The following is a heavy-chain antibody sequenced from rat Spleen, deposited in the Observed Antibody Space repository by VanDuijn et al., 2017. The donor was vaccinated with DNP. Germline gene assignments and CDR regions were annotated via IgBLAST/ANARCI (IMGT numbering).Heavy chain of an antibody. CDR3: VRWVRALDY. CDR1: GYSITSNY. CDR2: ISYSGST. Sequence: EVQLQESGPGLVKPSQSLSLTCSVTGYSITSNYWGWIRKFPGNKMEWIGHISYSGSTTYNPSLKSRISITRDTSKNQFFLQLNSVITEDTATYYCVRWVRALDYWDQGVMVTVSS. J-gene: IGHJ2*01. V-gene: IGHV3-1*01. D-gene: IGHD4-1*01.